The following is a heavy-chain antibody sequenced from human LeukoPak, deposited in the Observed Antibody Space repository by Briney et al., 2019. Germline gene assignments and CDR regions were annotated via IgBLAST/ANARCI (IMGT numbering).Heavy chain of an antibody. CDR1: GFIFSTYT. D-gene: IGHD1-1*01. CDR2: ISSSSNDI. Sequence: GGSLRLSCAASGFIFSTYTMNWVRQAPGKGLEWVSSISSSSNDIFYADSVKGRFTISRDNAKNSLYLQMNSLRDGDTAVYYCARDGRWTITTTGDYWGQGTLVTVSS. V-gene: IGHV3-48*02. CDR3: ARDGRWTITTTGDY. J-gene: IGHJ4*02.